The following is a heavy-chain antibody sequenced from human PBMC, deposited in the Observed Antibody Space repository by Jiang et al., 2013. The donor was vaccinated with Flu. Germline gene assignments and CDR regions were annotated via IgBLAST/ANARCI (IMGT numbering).Heavy chain of an antibody. CDR3: ASGSDTAMVTTRTLDY. V-gene: IGHV4-34*01. CDR1: GGSFSGYY. CDR2: INHSGST. D-gene: IGHD5-18*01. Sequence: LLKPSETLSLTCAVYGGSFSGYYWSWIRQPPGKGLEWIGEINHSGSTNYNPSLKSRVTISVDTSKNQFSLKLSSVTAADTAVYYCASGSDTAMVTTRTLDYWGQGTLVTVSS. J-gene: IGHJ4*02.